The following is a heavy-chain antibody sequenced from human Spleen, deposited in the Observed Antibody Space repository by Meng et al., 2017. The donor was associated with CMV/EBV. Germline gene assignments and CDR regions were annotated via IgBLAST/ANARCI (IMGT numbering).Heavy chain of an antibody. CDR3: ARDRYSSSWYDAFDI. D-gene: IGHD6-13*01. Sequence: GGSLRLSCAASGFTFNNYDMNWVRQAPGKGLEWVSSISSSSSYLYYADSLQGRFTISRDNAKNSLYLQMNSLRAEDTAVYYCARDRYSSSWYDAFDIWGQGTMVTVSS. J-gene: IGHJ3*02. V-gene: IGHV3-21*01. CDR1: GFTFNNYD. CDR2: ISSSSSYL.